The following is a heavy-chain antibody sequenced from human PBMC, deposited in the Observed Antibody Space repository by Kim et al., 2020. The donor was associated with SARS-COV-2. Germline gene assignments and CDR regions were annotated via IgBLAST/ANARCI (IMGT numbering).Heavy chain of an antibody. J-gene: IGHJ4*02. CDR2: IYYTGDT. Sequence: SETLSLTCSVSGGSISSYYWSWIRQPPGKGLEWIGYIYYTGDTNCSPSFKSPVTMSLDTSKSQFSLKLNFVTAADTAVYYCVSEGDGSFDYWGQGILSPSPQ. CDR1: GGSISSYY. D-gene: IGHD3-16*01. CDR3: VSEGDGSFDY. V-gene: IGHV4-59*13.